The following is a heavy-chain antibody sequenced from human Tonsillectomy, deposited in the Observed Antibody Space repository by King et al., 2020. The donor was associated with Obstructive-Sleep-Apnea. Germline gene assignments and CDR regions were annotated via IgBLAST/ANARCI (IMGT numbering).Heavy chain of an antibody. CDR1: GYSISSGYY. Sequence: VQLQESGPGLVKPSETLSLTCTVSGYSISSGYYWGWIRQPPGKGLEWIGNIYHSGSTYYNPSLKSRVTISVDTSKNQFSLKLSSVTAADTAVYYCARSYILTGYNWFDPWGQGTLVTVSS. V-gene: IGHV4-38-2*02. CDR3: ARSYILTGYNWFDP. D-gene: IGHD3-9*01. J-gene: IGHJ5*02. CDR2: IYHSGST.